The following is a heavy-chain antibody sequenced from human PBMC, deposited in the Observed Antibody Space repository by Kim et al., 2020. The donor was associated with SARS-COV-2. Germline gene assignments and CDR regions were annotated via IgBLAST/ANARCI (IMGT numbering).Heavy chain of an antibody. D-gene: IGHD3-3*01. CDR3: AEWSLRGNWFDP. V-gene: IGHV4-39*01. Sequence: SETLSLTCTVSGGSISSSSYYWGWIRQPPGKGLEWIGSIYYSGSTYYNPSLKSRVTISVDTSKNQFSLKLSSVTAADTAVYYCAEWSLRGNWFDPWGQGTLVTVSS. J-gene: IGHJ5*02. CDR2: IYYSGST. CDR1: GGSISSSSYY.